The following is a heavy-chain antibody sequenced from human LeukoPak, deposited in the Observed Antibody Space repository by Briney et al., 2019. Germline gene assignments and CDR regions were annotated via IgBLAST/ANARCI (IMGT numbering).Heavy chain of an antibody. D-gene: IGHD5-12*01. CDR1: GFTFSSYA. CDR2: ISGSGGST. CDR3: ASRGIVATSTAGGTWGMDV. J-gene: IGHJ6*02. Sequence: PGGSLRLSCAASGFTFSSYAMSWVRQAPGKGLEWVSAISGSGGSTYYADSVKGRFTISRDNSKNTLYLQMNSLRAEDTAVYYCASRGIVATSTAGGTWGMDVWGQGTTVTVSS. V-gene: IGHV3-23*01.